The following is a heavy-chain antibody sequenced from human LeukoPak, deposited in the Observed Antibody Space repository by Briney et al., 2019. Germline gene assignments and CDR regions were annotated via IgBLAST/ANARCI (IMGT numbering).Heavy chain of an antibody. CDR3: ARLITGTTTAFDI. V-gene: IGHV4-4*07. J-gene: IGHJ3*02. Sequence: SETLSLTCSVSGGSISGYYWTWIRQPAGKGLEWIGRAYTSGSTHYNPSLKTRLTMSVDTSKNQFSLKLSSVTAADTAVYYCARLITGTTTAFDIWGQGTMVTVSS. CDR2: AYTSGST. CDR1: GGSISGYY. D-gene: IGHD1-7*01.